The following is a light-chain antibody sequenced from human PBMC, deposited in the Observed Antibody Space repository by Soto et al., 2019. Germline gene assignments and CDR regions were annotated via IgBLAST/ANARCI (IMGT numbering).Light chain of an antibody. Sequence: EIVLTQSPVTLSLSPLERATLSCSASQSVSSYYLAWYQQKPGQAPRLLIYAASSRATGIPDRFSGGGSGTDFTLTISRLEPEDFAVYYCQHYGRSPITFGQGTRLEIK. CDR3: QHYGRSPIT. CDR1: QSVSSYY. CDR2: AAS. J-gene: IGKJ5*01. V-gene: IGKV3-20*01.